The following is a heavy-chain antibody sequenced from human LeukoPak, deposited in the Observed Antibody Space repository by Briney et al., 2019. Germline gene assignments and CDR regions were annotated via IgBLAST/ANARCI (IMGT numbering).Heavy chain of an antibody. V-gene: IGHV7-4-1*02. CDR1: GYTFSSCA. D-gene: IGHD3-22*01. CDR2: IDTNTGSP. Sequence: ASVKVSCKASGYTFSSCAINWVRQAPGQGLEYMGWIDTNTGSPMFAQGFTGRYVFSLDTSVSTAYLQISSLKAEDTAVYYCAIHLSDSSGYFSYWGQGALVTVSS. J-gene: IGHJ4*02. CDR3: AIHLSDSSGYFSY.